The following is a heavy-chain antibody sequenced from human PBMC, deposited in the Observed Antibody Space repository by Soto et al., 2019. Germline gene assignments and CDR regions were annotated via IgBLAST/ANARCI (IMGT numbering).Heavy chain of an antibody. CDR1: GFTFSSYA. J-gene: IGHJ6*02. D-gene: IGHD2-2*01. Sequence: QVQLVESGGGVVQPGRSLRLSCAASGFTFSSYAMHWVRQAPGKGLEWVAVISYDGSNKYYADSVKGRFTISRDNSKNTLYLQMNSLRAEDTAVYYCARDMGQGYCSSTSWRCGGMDVWGQGTTVTVSS. CDR2: ISYDGSNK. CDR3: ARDMGQGYCSSTSWRCGGMDV. V-gene: IGHV3-30-3*01.